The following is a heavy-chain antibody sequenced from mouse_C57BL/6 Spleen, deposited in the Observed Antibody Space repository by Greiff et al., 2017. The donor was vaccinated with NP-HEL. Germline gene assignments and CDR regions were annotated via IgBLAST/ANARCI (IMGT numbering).Heavy chain of an antibody. Sequence: QVQLKQPGAELVKPGASVKLSCKASGYTFTSYWMHWVKQRPGQGLEWIGMIHPNSGSTNYNEKFKSKATLTVDKSSSTAYMQLSSLTSEDSAVYYCAREAYGYEGNYFDYWGQGTTLTVSS. CDR3: AREAYGYEGNYFDY. V-gene: IGHV1-64*01. J-gene: IGHJ2*01. CDR2: IHPNSGST. D-gene: IGHD2-2*01. CDR1: GYTFTSYW.